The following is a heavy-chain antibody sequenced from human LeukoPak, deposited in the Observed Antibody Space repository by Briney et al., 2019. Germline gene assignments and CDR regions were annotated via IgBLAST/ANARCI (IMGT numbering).Heavy chain of an antibody. CDR2: IYYSGTT. D-gene: IGHD3-9*01. CDR1: GGSISSSSNY. Sequence: SETLSLTCTVSGGSISSSSNYWGWIRQSPGKGLVWIGGIYYSGTTYYSPSLKSRVTMSVDTSNNQSSLKLSSVTAADTAVYYCARGFYDVLTGHPKNFDYWGQGTLVTVSS. CDR3: ARGFYDVLTGHPKNFDY. V-gene: IGHV4-39*01. J-gene: IGHJ4*02.